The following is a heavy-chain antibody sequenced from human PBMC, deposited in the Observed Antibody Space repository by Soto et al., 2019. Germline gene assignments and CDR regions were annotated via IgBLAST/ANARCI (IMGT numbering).Heavy chain of an antibody. Sequence: SETLSLTCTVSGGSISSSSYYWGWIRQPPGKGLEWIGSIYYSGSTYYNPSLKSRVTISVDTSKNQFSLKLSSVTAADTAVYYCARHLELGYCTNGVCYTGAFDIWGQGTMVTVSS. J-gene: IGHJ3*02. D-gene: IGHD2-8*01. CDR2: IYYSGST. CDR1: GGSISSSSYY. CDR3: ARHLELGYCTNGVCYTGAFDI. V-gene: IGHV4-39*01.